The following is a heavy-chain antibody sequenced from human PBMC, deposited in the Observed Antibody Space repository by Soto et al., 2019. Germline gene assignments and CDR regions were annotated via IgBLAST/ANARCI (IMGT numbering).Heavy chain of an antibody. CDR2: VSAYNGNT. Sequence: QVQLVQSGAEVKKPGASVKVSCKASGYTFTSYGISWVRQAPGQGLEWMGWVSAYNGNTNYAQKLQGRVTMTTDTSTSTAYMELRSLRSDDTAVYYCARDSPLARSSSSGLRDYWGQGTLVTVSS. J-gene: IGHJ4*02. V-gene: IGHV1-18*04. CDR3: ARDSPLARSSSSGLRDY. D-gene: IGHD6-6*01. CDR1: GYTFTSYG.